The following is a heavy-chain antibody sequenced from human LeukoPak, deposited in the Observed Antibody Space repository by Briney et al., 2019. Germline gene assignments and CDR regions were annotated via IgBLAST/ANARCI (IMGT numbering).Heavy chain of an antibody. CDR3: AIPRTYYYDSSGSIFDY. CDR2: ISSSSSSI. J-gene: IGHJ4*02. Sequence: GGSLRLSCAASGFTFSSYSMNWVRQAPGKGLEWVSSISSSSSSIYYADSVKGRFTISGDNAKNSLYLQMNSLRAEDTAVYYFAIPRTYYYDSSGSIFDYWGRGTLVTVSS. CDR1: GFTFSSYS. D-gene: IGHD3-22*01. V-gene: IGHV3-21*01.